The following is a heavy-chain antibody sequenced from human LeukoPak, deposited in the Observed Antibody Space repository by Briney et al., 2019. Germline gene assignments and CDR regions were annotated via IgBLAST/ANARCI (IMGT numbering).Heavy chain of an antibody. Sequence: GGSLRLSCAASGFTFNSYSMNWVRQAPGKGLEWVSSISSSSSYIYYADSVKGRFTISRDNAKNSLYLQMNSLRAEDTAVYYCARNLYRDIVVVVAADLWGQGTLVTVSS. CDR2: ISSSSSYI. V-gene: IGHV3-21*01. D-gene: IGHD2-15*01. CDR1: GFTFNSYS. J-gene: IGHJ5*02. CDR3: ARNLYRDIVVVVAADL.